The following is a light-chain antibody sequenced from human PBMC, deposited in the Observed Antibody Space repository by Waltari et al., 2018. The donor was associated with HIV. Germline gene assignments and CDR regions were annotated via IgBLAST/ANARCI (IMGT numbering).Light chain of an antibody. CDR1: SSTIGRHY. CDR2: SSD. Sequence: QSVLTQPPSTSATPGQRVTISCSGGSSTIGRHYVHWYRQFPGSAPHLLIHSSDQRPSGVPDRFSGSTSGTSASLAISGLRSEDEADYYCAAWDDSLSGLAFGGGTKLTVL. J-gene: IGLJ2*01. V-gene: IGLV1-47*01. CDR3: AAWDDSLSGLA.